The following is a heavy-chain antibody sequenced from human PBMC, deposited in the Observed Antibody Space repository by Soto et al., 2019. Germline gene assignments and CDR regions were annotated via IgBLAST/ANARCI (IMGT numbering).Heavy chain of an antibody. CDR1: GDSVSSNSAA. CDR2: TYYRSKWYN. Sequence: SQTLSLTCVISGDSVSSNSAAWNWIRQSPSRGLEWLGRTYYRSKWYNDYAVSVKSRITINPDTSKNQFSLQLNSVTPEDTAVYYCARDSAAGIYYDSPSAFDIWGQGTMVTVSS. CDR3: ARDSAAGIYYDSPSAFDI. J-gene: IGHJ3*02. D-gene: IGHD3-22*01. V-gene: IGHV6-1*01.